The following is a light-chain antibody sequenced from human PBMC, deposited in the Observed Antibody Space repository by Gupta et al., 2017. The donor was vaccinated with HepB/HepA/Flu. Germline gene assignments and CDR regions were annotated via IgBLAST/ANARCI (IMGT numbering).Light chain of an antibody. CDR2: DVS. CDR1: QYIFNY. CDR3: QQRSNWPLT. Sequence: EIVLTQSPGTLSLSPGERVTLSCRASQYIFNYLAWYQQKPGQAPRLLIYDVSSRATGIPARFSGSGFGTDFTLTITSLEPEDSAVYYCQQRSNWPLTFGGGTKVETK. V-gene: IGKV3-11*01. J-gene: IGKJ4*01.